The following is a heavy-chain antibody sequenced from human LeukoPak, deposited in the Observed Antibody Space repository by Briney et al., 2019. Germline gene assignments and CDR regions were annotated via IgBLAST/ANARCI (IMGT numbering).Heavy chain of an antibody. CDR1: GGSISSGSYY. V-gene: IGHV4-61*02. D-gene: IGHD3-10*01. CDR3: AIERGDWFDP. CDR2: IYTSGGT. J-gene: IGHJ5*02. Sequence: SETLSLTCTVSGGSISSGSYYWSWIRQPAGKGLEWIGRIYTSGGTNCNPSLKSRVTISVDTSKNQFSLKLSSVTAADTAVYYCAIERGDWFDPWGQGTLVTVSS.